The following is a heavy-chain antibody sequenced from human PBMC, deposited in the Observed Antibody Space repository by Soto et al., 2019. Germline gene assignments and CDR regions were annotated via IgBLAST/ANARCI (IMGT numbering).Heavy chain of an antibody. J-gene: IGHJ6*03. D-gene: IGHD2-8*01. CDR1: GFTFSSYS. CDR3: ARDLGYCTNGVCPTDMYV. V-gene: IGHV3-21*01. Sequence: EVQLVESGGGLVKPGGSLRLSCAASGFTFSSYSMNWVRQAPGKGLEWVSSISSSSSYIYYADSVKGRFTISRDNAKNSLYLQMNSLRAADTAVYYCARDLGYCTNGVCPTDMYVWGKGTTVTVSS. CDR2: ISSSSSYI.